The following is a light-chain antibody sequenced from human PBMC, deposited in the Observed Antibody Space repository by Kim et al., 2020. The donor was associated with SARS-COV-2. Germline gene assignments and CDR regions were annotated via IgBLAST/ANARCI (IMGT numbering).Light chain of an antibody. Sequence: SASVEDRVTITCRASQGIRNDLGWFQQKPGKAPQLLIFAATNLQAGVPSRFSGSGSGTDFTLTISSLKPEDSATYYCLQGYNYPYTFGQGTKLEI. CDR1: QGIRND. CDR3: LQGYNYPYT. J-gene: IGKJ2*01. V-gene: IGKV1-6*01. CDR2: AAT.